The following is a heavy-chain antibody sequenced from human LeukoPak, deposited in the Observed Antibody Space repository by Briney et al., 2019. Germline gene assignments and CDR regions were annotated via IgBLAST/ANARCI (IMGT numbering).Heavy chain of an antibody. CDR3: ARTENYIPEDCFDP. J-gene: IGHJ5*02. D-gene: IGHD5-24*01. V-gene: IGHV4-39*01. CDR2: ICYSGST. CDR1: GGSIGSSSYC. Sequence: SETLSLTCSVSGGSIGSSSYCWGWIRPPPGKGLEWIGTICYSGSTFYNPSLKSRVTLSVDTSKNQFSLKLSSVTAADTAVYYCARTENYIPEDCFDPWGQGTLVTVSS.